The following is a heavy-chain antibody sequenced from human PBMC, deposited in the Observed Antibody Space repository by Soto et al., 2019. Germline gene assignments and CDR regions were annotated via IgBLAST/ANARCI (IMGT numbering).Heavy chain of an antibody. CDR1: GGSISSGGYY. CDR3: ARRTRGDTAGFDY. Sequence: SETLSLTCTVSGGSISSGGYYWSWIRQPPGEALEWIGNVYYSRSGYNPSLKSRVTMSVDTSKNQVSLRLTSVTAADTAVYYCARRTRGDTAGFDYWGRGTLVTVSS. D-gene: IGHD2-21*01. J-gene: IGHJ4*02. CDR2: VYYSRS. V-gene: IGHV4-61*08.